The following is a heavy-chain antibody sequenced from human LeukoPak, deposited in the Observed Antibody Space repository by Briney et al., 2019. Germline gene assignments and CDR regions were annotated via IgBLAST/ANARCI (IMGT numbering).Heavy chain of an antibody. V-gene: IGHV4-61*02. CDR1: GGSISGGSYY. Sequence: SETLSLTXTVSGGSISGGSYYWSGIRQPAGKGLEWIGRIYTSGSTNYNPSLKSRVTISVDTSKNQFSLKLSSVTAADTAVYNCARALMGQWLVGRYFDYWGQGTLVTVSS. J-gene: IGHJ4*02. CDR2: IYTSGST. CDR3: ARALMGQWLVGRYFDY. D-gene: IGHD6-19*01.